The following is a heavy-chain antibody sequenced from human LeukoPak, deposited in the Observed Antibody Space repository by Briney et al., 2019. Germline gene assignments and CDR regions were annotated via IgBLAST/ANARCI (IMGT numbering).Heavy chain of an antibody. V-gene: IGHV1-2*02. CDR1: GYTFTGYY. CDR2: INPNSGGT. J-gene: IGHJ6*03. D-gene: IGHD3-22*01. CDR3: ASEADDYDSSGYAYYYYYMDV. Sequence: ASVKVSCKASGYTFTGYYMHWVRQAPGQGLEWRGWINPNSGGTNYAQKFQGRVTMNRERSISTEYMELSTLRSDDTAVYYCASEADDYDSSGYAYYYYYMDVWGKGTTVTVSS.